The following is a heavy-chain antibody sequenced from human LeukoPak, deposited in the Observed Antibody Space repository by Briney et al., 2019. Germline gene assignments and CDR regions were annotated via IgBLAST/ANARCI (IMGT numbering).Heavy chain of an antibody. J-gene: IGHJ3*02. V-gene: IGHV4-39*01. CDR1: GGSISSSSYD. CDR3: ATLGRIAAAPPASRNAFDI. Sequence: PSETLSLTCTVSGGSISSSSYDWGWIRQPPGKGLEWIVSIYSSGNTYYNPSLKSRVTISVYTTKNQFCLKLGAATAADADKYCCATLGRIAAAPPASRNAFDIWGQGTMVIVSA. CDR2: IYSSGNT. D-gene: IGHD6-25*01.